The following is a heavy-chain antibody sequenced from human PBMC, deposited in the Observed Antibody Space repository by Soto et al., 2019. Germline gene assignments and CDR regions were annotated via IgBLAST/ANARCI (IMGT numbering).Heavy chain of an antibody. J-gene: IGHJ4*02. Sequence: QVQLVQSGAEVKKPGSSVKVSCKASGGTFSSYAISWLRQAPGQGLEWMGGIIPIFGTANYAEKCQGRVTITADKSPSTAYMELSSLRAEDTAVYYCARGVHSSGNYYFDYWGQGTLVTVSS. CDR1: GGTFSSYA. V-gene: IGHV1-69*06. CDR2: IIPIFGTA. CDR3: ARGVHSSGNYYFDY. D-gene: IGHD6-19*01.